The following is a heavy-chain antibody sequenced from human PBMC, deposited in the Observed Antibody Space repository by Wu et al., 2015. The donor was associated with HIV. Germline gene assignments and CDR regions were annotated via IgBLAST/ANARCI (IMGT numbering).Heavy chain of an antibody. CDR1: GGIVISIA. CDR3: ASPGDGSAVAAQYYFDY. V-gene: IGHV1-69*05. J-gene: IGHJ4*02. D-gene: IGHD6-19*01. CDR2: IIPIFGRA. Sequence: VQLLQSGTEVKKPGSSVTVSCKASGGIVISIAISWVRQAPGQGLEWMGGIIPIFGRANYAQKFRGRVAITTDESTNTAYMELSGLRSEDTGVYYCASPGDGSAVAAQYYFDYWGRGNAGHRLI.